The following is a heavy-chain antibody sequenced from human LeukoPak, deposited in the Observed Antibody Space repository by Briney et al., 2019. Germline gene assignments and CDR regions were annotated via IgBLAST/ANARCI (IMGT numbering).Heavy chain of an antibody. CDR1: GFTFSSYSMN. D-gene: IGHD6-19*01. CDR2: IYYSEST. Sequence: PGGSLRLSCAASGFTFSSYSMNWVRQAPGKGLQWIGSIYYSESTYYNPSLMSRVTLSVDTSKNQFSLNLHSVTAADTAVYYCARQGGGIAVTGDYFDFWGQGTLVTVSS. J-gene: IGHJ4*02. CDR3: ARQGGGIAVTGDYFDF. V-gene: IGHV4-39*01.